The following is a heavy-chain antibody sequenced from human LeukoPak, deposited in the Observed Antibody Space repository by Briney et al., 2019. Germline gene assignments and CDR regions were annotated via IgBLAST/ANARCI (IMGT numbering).Heavy chain of an antibody. V-gene: IGHV1-18*01. D-gene: IGHD1-26*01. Sequence: ASVKVSCKASGYSFATYAITWVRRAPGLGLEWMGWISGYNGKTNYAPKLQGRLTMTTDTSTSTAYMELRSLRSDDTAMYYCARVGATYGDPLEYDYWGQGTLVTVSS. CDR2: ISGYNGKT. CDR1: GYSFATYA. J-gene: IGHJ4*02. CDR3: ARVGATYGDPLEYDY.